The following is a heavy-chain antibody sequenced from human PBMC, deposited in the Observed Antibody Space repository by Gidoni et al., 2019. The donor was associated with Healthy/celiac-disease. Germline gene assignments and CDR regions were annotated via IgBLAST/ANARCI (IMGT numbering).Heavy chain of an antibody. CDR3: ARNAQLLWFGELSGHAFDI. Sequence: QVQLVESGGGLVKPGGYLGLSCAASGFPFGDYYMSWIRQAPGKGLEWVSYISSSGSTIYYADSVKGRFTISRDNAKNSLYLQMNSLRAEDTAVYYCARNAQLLWFGELSGHAFDIWGQGTMVTVSS. V-gene: IGHV3-11*01. CDR1: GFPFGDYY. CDR2: ISSSGSTI. D-gene: IGHD3-10*01. J-gene: IGHJ3*02.